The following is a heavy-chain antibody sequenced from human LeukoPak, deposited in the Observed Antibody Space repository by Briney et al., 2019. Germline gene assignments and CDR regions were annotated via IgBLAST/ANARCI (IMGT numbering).Heavy chain of an antibody. CDR3: ARHEVAVVTPGCFDP. J-gene: IGHJ5*02. D-gene: IGHD4-23*01. V-gene: IGHV4-39*01. Sequence: SETLSLTCTVSGGSISSSSYYWGWIRQPPGKGLEWIGSIYYSGSTYYNPSLKSRVTISVDTSKNQFSLKLSSVTAADTAVYYCARHEVAVVTPGCFDPWGQGTLVTVSS. CDR1: GGSISSSSYY. CDR2: IYYSGST.